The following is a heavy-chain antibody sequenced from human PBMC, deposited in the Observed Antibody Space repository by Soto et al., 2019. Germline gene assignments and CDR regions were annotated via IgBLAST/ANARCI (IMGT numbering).Heavy chain of an antibody. CDR1: GFTFSSYA. CDR3: ARQTLHYDFWSGYANHYYYGMDV. J-gene: IGHJ6*02. CDR2: ISYDGSNK. Sequence: QVQLVESGGGVVQPGRSLRLSCAASGFTFSSYAMHWVRQAPGKGLEWVAVISYDGSNKYYADSVKGRFTISRDNSKNTLYLQMNSLRAEDTAVYYCARQTLHYDFWSGYANHYYYGMDVWGQGTTVTVSS. D-gene: IGHD3-3*01. V-gene: IGHV3-30-3*01.